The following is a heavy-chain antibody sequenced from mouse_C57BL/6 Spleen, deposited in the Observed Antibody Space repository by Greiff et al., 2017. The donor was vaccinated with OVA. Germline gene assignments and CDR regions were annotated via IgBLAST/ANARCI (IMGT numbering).Heavy chain of an antibody. D-gene: IGHD2-5*01. V-gene: IGHV1-66*01. CDR3: ARDSNYPAWFAY. Sequence: VKLMESGPELVKPGASVKISCKASGYSFTSYYIHWVKQRPGQGLEWIGWIYPGSGNTKYNEKFKGKATLTADTSSSTAYMQLSSLTSEDSAVYYCARDSNYPAWFAYWGQGTLVTVSA. CDR2: IYPGSGNT. J-gene: IGHJ3*01. CDR1: GYSFTSYY.